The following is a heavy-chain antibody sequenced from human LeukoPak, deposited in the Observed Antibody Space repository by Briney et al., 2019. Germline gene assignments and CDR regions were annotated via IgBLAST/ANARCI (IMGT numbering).Heavy chain of an antibody. J-gene: IGHJ4*02. CDR3: ARGPSTVALYYFDY. CDR1: GFTFSSYS. Sequence: PGGSLRLSCAASGFTFSSYSMNWVRQAPGKGLEWVSSISSGSSYIYYADSVKGRFTISRDNAKNSLYLQMNSLRAEDTAVYYCARGPSTVALYYFDYWGQGTLVTVSS. D-gene: IGHD4-23*01. V-gene: IGHV3-21*01. CDR2: ISSGSSYI.